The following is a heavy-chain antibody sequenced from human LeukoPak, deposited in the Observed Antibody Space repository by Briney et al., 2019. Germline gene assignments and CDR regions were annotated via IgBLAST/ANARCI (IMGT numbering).Heavy chain of an antibody. J-gene: IGHJ4*02. CDR3: ARGKRLRIDY. V-gene: IGHV4-34*01. CDR1: GGSISSYY. CDR2: INHSGST. D-gene: IGHD4/OR15-4a*01. Sequence: SETLSLTCTVSGGSISSYYWSWIRQPPGKGLEWIGEINHSGSTNYNPSLKSRVTISVDTSKNQFSLKLSSVTAADTAVYYCARGKRLRIDYWGQGTLVTVSS.